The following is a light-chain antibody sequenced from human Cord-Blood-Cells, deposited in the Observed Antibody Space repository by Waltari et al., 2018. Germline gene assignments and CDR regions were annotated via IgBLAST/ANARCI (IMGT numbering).Light chain of an antibody. Sequence: DIQMTQSPSSLSASVGDRVPITIPASQSISSYLNWNHQKPGKAPKLLLYAASSLHSRVPSSFSGSGSGTEFTLYISSLQPEDFATYYCQQSYSTLYTFGQGTKLEIK. CDR2: AAS. V-gene: IGKV1-39*01. J-gene: IGKJ2*01. CDR1: QSISSY. CDR3: QQSYSTLYT.